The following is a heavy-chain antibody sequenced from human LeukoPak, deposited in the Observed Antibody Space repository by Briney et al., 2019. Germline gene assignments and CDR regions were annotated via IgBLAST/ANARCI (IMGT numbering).Heavy chain of an antibody. D-gene: IGHD6-13*01. J-gene: IGHJ4*02. CDR1: GYRFTDYW. Sequence: GESLKISCKGSGYRFTDYWIGWVRQMPGKGLEWMGRIDPSDSYTNYSPSFQGHVTISADKSFSTAYLQWTSLKASDTAMYYCARHAKAYGSSCDYWGQGTLVTVSS. CDR3: ARHAKAYGSSCDY. V-gene: IGHV5-10-1*01. CDR2: IDPSDSYT.